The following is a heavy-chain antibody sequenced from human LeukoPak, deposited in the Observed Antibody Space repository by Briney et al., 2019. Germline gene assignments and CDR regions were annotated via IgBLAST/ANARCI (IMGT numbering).Heavy chain of an antibody. CDR1: GGSISSSSYY. J-gene: IGHJ4*02. Sequence: SETLSLTCTVSGGSISSSSYYWGWIRQPPGKGLEWIGSIYYSGSTNYNPSLKSRVTISVDTSKNQFSLKLSSVTAADTAVYYCASWGATHHYFDSWGRGTLVTVSS. D-gene: IGHD1-26*01. CDR2: IYYSGST. V-gene: IGHV4-39*07. CDR3: ASWGATHHYFDS.